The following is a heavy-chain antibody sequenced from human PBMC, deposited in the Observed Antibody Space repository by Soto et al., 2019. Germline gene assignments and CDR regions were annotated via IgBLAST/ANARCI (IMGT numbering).Heavy chain of an antibody. CDR3: ARTRWGVVITGYYFDP. Sequence: SVKVSCKASGGTFSSYAISWVRQAPGQGLEWMGGIIPIFGTANYAQKFQGRVTITADESTSTAYMELSSLRSEDTAVYYCARTRWGVVITGYYFDPWGQGTLVTVSS. CDR1: GGTFSSYA. CDR2: IIPIFGTA. D-gene: IGHD3-22*01. V-gene: IGHV1-69*13. J-gene: IGHJ4*02.